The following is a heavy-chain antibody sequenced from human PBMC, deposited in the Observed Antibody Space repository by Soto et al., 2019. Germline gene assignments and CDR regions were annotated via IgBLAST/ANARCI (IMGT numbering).Heavy chain of an antibody. J-gene: IGHJ5*02. Sequence: SETLSLTCAVSGGSISSSNWWSWVRQPPGKGLEWIGEIYHSGSTNYNPSLKSRVTISVDKSKNQFSLKLSSVTAADTAVYYCARVIGQWLVRGWFDPWGQGTLVTVSS. CDR1: GGSISSSNW. D-gene: IGHD6-19*01. CDR3: ARVIGQWLVRGWFDP. CDR2: IYHSGST. V-gene: IGHV4-4*02.